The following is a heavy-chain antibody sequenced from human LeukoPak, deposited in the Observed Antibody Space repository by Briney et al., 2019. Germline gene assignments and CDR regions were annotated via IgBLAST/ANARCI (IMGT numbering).Heavy chain of an antibody. D-gene: IGHD3-22*01. CDR2: IRSKAYGGTT. J-gene: IGHJ3*02. Sequence: GGSLRLSCTASGFTFGDYAMSWVRQAPGKGLEGVGFIRSKAYGGTTEYAASVKGRFTISRDDSKSIAYLQMNSLKTEDTAVYYCTSDQASYYDSSGSNGGRPFDIWGQGTMVTVSS. V-gene: IGHV3-49*04. CDR1: GFTFGDYA. CDR3: TSDQASYYDSSGSNGGRPFDI.